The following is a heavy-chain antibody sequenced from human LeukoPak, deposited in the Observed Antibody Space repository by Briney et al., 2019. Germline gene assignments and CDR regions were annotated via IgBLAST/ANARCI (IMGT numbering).Heavy chain of an antibody. V-gene: IGHV3-53*01. CDR3: AKAGSLDIAARQNY. CDR1: GFTVSSSY. CDR2: IYSGGST. J-gene: IGHJ4*02. D-gene: IGHD6-6*01. Sequence: GGSLRLSCAASGFTVSSSYMSWVRQAPGKGLEWVSVIYSGGSTYYADSVMGRFTISRDNSKNTLYLQINSLRAEDTAVYYCAKAGSLDIAARQNYWGQGTLVTVSS.